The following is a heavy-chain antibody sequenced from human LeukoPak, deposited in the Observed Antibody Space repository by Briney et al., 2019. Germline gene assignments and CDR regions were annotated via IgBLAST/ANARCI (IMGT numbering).Heavy chain of an antibody. V-gene: IGHV3-53*01. J-gene: IGHJ4*02. Sequence: PGGSLRLSCAASGFTVSSNYMSWVRQAPGKGLEWVSVIYSGGSTYYADSVKGRFTISRDNSKNTLYLQMNSLRAEDTAVYYCARAEDIGRYYYDSSGYSLNYWGQGTLVTVSS. CDR2: IYSGGST. CDR1: GFTVSSNY. D-gene: IGHD3-22*01. CDR3: ARAEDIGRYYYDSSGYSLNY.